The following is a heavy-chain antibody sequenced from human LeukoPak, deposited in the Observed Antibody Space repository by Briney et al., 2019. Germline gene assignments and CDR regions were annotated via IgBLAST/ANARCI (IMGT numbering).Heavy chain of an antibody. CDR1: GGSISSYY. V-gene: IGHV4-59*12. J-gene: IGHJ5*02. Sequence: SETLSLTSTVSGGSISSYYWSWIRQPPGKGLEWIGYIYDSGSTNYNPSLKSRVTISVDTSKNQFSLKLSSVTAADTAVYYCVRDFRADSSSWQNWFDPWGQGTLVTVSP. CDR2: IYDSGST. D-gene: IGHD6-13*01. CDR3: VRDFRADSSSWQNWFDP.